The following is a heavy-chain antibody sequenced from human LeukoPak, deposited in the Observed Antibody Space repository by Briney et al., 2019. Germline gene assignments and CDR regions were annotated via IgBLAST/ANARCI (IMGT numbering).Heavy chain of an antibody. J-gene: IGHJ5*02. CDR3: ASAYDRSGYLTGFDP. D-gene: IGHD3-22*01. CDR1: GGSISSGDYY. Sequence: SETLSLTCTVSGGSISSGDYYWSWIRQPPEKGLEWIGYIYYSGSTYYNPSLKSRVTISVDMSKNQFSLKLSPVTAADTAMYYCASAYDRSGYLTGFDPWGQGTLVTVSS. CDR2: IYYSGST. V-gene: IGHV4-30-4*01.